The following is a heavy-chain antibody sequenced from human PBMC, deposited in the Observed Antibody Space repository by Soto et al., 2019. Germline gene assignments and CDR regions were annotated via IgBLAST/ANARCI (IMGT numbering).Heavy chain of an antibody. CDR2: VKSKTHGGTT. V-gene: IGHV3-15*07. CDR1: GFTFSNAW. CDR3: AVPTGIEVTGPDY. Sequence: GSLRLSCAASGFTFSNAWINWVRQAPGKGLEWVGRVKSKTHGGTTDFAASVKGRFAISRDDSISMAFMQMSSLRADDTAIYYCAVPTGIEVTGPDYWGQGTLVTVSS. D-gene: IGHD6-19*01. J-gene: IGHJ4*02.